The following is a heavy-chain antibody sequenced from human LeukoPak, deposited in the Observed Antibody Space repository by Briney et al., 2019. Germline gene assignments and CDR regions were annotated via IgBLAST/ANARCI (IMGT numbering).Heavy chain of an antibody. CDR3: ARSFGSGSYYDY. D-gene: IGHD3-10*01. CDR1: GYTLTSYY. J-gene: IGHJ4*02. V-gene: IGHV1-46*01. CDR2: INPSAGTT. Sequence: VASVKVSCKASGYTLTSYYMHWVRQAPGPGLEWMGIINPSAGTTVYAQKFQGRVTVTRDTSTSTVYMELSSLRSEDTAVYHCARSFGSGSYYDYWGQGTLVTVSS.